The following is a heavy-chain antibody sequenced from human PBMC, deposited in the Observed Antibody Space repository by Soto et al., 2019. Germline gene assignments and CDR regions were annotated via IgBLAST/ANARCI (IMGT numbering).Heavy chain of an antibody. J-gene: IGHJ4*02. CDR1: GFTFSSYA. CDR2: SSGSGGSA. Sequence: PGGSLRLSCAASGFTFSSYAMSWVRQGPGKGLEWVSASSGSGGSAYYADSVKGRFTISRDNSKNTLHLQMNSLRAEDTAVYYCAKDFTHPFDYWGQGTLVTVSS. V-gene: IGHV3-23*01. CDR3: AKDFTHPFDY.